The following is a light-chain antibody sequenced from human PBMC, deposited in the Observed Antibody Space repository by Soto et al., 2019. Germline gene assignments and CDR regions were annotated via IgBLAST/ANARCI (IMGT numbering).Light chain of an antibody. Sequence: IKMTQSPSSLSASVGDRVTITCRANQSISDYLNWYQQKPGKAPKFLIYASSSLQSGVPSRFRGSGSGTDFTLTISSLQPDDFATYYCQQYNSHPRTFGQGAKVDIK. CDR2: ASS. CDR3: QQYNSHPRT. CDR1: QSISDY. J-gene: IGKJ1*01. V-gene: IGKV1-39*01.